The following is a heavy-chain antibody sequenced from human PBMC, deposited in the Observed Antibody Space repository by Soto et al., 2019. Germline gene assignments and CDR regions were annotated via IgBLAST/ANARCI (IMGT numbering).Heavy chain of an antibody. CDR1: VFTLSRYG. J-gene: IGHJ6*02. CDR3: ARGAEHQLLSRDYFYGMDV. Sequence: GWSLRLSCAASVFTLSRYGMHWVRQAPGKGLEWVAVISFEGNTQYYADSVKGRFTVSRDNSKDTLSLQIHSLRPEDTAVYYCARGAEHQLLSRDYFYGMDVWGQGTTVTVSS. V-gene: IGHV3-30*05. CDR2: ISFEGNTQ. D-gene: IGHD1-1*01.